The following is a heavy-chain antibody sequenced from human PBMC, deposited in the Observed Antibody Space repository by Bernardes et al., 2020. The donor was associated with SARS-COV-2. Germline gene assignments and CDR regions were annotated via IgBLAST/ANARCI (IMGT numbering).Heavy chain of an antibody. CDR2: ISGSGAST. Sequence: GSLRLSCAASGFVFNDYAMILVRQAPGKGLEWVAGISGSGASTYYADSVKGRFAISRDNSKNTLYLQMNSLRAGDTAVYDYAKAPYITCFGVVTNFYYHLGMDVWGQETTVTVSS. CDR3: AKAPYITCFGVVTNFYYHLGMDV. CDR1: GFVFNDYA. D-gene: IGHD3-3*01. J-gene: IGHJ6*02. V-gene: IGHV3-23*01.